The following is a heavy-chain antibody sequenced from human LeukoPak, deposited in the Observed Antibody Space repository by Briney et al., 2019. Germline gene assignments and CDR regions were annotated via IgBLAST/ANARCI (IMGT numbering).Heavy chain of an antibody. CDR2: ISWNSGSI. V-gene: IGHV3-9*01. CDR3: ARDLKWGAAGTRRGNWFDP. CDR1: GFTFDDYA. Sequence: QSGGSPRLSCAASGFTFDDYAMHWVRQAPGKGLEWVSGISWNSGSIGYADSVKGRFTISRDNAKNSLYLQMNSLRSEDTAVYYCARDLKWGAAGTRRGNWFDPWGQGTLVTVSS. J-gene: IGHJ5*02. D-gene: IGHD6-13*01.